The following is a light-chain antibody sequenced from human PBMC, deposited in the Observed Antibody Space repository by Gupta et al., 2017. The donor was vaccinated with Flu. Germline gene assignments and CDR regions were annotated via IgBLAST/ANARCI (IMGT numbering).Light chain of an antibody. CDR3: QQYYSRPLT. CDR2: WVS. Sequence: IVMPQSPDSLAVSPGGQAATISGWCNHVFFDTKNKNYLGWYQQKPGQSPRRLIYWVSTRASGVPGRFTGSGPGTHFTLNISRLRPEDVGIYYCQQYYSRPLTFGGGTKVEI. J-gene: IGKJ4*01. V-gene: IGKV4-1*01. CDR1: NHVFFDTKNKNY.